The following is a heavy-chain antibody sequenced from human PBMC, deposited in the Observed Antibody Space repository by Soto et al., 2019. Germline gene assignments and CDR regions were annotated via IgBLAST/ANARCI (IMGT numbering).Heavy chain of an antibody. Sequence: EVQLVESGGGLVKPGGSLRLFCATSGFTFSSFDMDWVRQAPGKGLEWVSSIHRASTYIYYADSVRGRFTISRDNAKSSLYLQMNSLTVEDTAVYYCARRAVTTYHFFDYWGQGALVTVSS. CDR1: GFTFSSFD. J-gene: IGHJ4*02. CDR3: ARRAVTTYHFFDY. V-gene: IGHV3-21*06. CDR2: IHRASTYI. D-gene: IGHD4-17*01.